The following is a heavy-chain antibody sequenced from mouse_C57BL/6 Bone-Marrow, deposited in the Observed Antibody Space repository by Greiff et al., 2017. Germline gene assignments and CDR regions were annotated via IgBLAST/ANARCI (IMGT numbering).Heavy chain of an antibody. CDR1: GFTFSSYA. Sequence: EVKLVESGGGLVKPGGSLKLSCAASGFTFSSYAMSWVRQTPEKRLEWVATISDGGSYTYYPNNVKGRFTISRDNAKNTLYLQMSHLKSEDTARYYCARGDYGNYLAWFAYWGQGTLVTVSA. CDR2: ISDGGSYT. J-gene: IGHJ3*01. V-gene: IGHV5-4*03. D-gene: IGHD2-1*01. CDR3: ARGDYGNYLAWFAY.